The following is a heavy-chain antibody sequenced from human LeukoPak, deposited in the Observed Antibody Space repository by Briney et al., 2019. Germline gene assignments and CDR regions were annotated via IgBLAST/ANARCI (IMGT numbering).Heavy chain of an antibody. V-gene: IGHV3-48*02. Sequence: GGSLRLSCAASGFTFSSYSMNWVRQAPGKGLEWVSYISSSSSTIYYADSVKGRFTISRDNAKNSLYLQMNSLRDEDTAVYYCAKDPEYSYGFENYFDYWGQGTLVTVSS. J-gene: IGHJ4*02. CDR3: AKDPEYSYGFENYFDY. CDR1: GFTFSSYS. D-gene: IGHD5-18*01. CDR2: ISSSSSTI.